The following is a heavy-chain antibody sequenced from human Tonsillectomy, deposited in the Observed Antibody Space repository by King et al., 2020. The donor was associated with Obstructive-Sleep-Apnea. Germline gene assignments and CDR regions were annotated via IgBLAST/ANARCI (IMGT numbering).Heavy chain of an antibody. CDR1: GGSISSSSYY. Sequence: LQLQESGPGLVKPSETLSLTCSVSGGSISSSSYYWGWIRQPPGKGLEWIGRIHYSGSTSYNPSLKSRVTISVDTSTNHFSLTLSSVTAADTAVYYCAREMTTVTGGLDPWGQGTLVTVSS. CDR3: AREMTTVTGGLDP. CDR2: IHYSGST. D-gene: IGHD4-11*01. V-gene: IGHV4-39*07. J-gene: IGHJ5*02.